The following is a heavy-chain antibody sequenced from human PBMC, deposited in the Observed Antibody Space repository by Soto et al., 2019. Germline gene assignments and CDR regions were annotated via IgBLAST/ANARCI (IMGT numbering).Heavy chain of an antibody. CDR3: ARSKVLVVTPSAPYSYYMDV. D-gene: IGHD3-22*01. J-gene: IGHJ6*03. Sequence: SGPTLVNPTQTLTLTCTFSGFSLSTSGMCVSWIRQPPGKALEWLARIDWDDDKYYSTSLKTRLTIPKDTSKNQVVLTMTNMEPVDTATYFCARSKVLVVTPSAPYSYYMDVWGKGTTVTVSS. CDR2: IDWDDDK. CDR1: GFSLSTSGMC. V-gene: IGHV2-70*11.